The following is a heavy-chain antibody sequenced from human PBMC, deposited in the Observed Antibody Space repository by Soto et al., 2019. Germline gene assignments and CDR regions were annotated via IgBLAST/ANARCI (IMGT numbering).Heavy chain of an antibody. V-gene: IGHV3-7*05. D-gene: IGHD5-12*01. CDR2: IKQDGSEK. CDR1: GFTFSSYW. Sequence: GGSLRLSCAASGFTFSSYWMSWVRQAPGKGLEWVANIKQDGSEKYYVDSVKGRFTISRDNAKNSLYLQMNSLRAEDTAVYYCARDRNGYDLGYSPDIDYWGQGTLVTVSS. J-gene: IGHJ4*02. CDR3: ARDRNGYDLGYSPDIDY.